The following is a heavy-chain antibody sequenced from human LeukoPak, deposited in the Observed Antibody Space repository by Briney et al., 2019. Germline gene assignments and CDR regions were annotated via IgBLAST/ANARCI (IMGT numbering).Heavy chain of an antibody. V-gene: IGHV3-73*01. Sequence: GGSLRLSCAASGFTFSDSAVHWVRHASGKGLEWVGRIRSKAKSYATAYAASVKGRFTISRDDSETTAYLQMNSLKTEDTAVYYCTHYYDGSGYYGAFDSRGQGTMVTVSS. J-gene: IGHJ3*02. CDR2: IRSKAKSYAT. D-gene: IGHD3-22*01. CDR3: THYYDGSGYYGAFDS. CDR1: GFTFSDSA.